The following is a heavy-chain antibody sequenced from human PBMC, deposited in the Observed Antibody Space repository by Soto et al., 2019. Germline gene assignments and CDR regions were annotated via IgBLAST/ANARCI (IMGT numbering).Heavy chain of an antibody. CDR3: AKDPNSSSWQMGKTLDY. CDR2: ISGSGGST. J-gene: IGHJ4*02. CDR1: GFTFSSYA. Sequence: EVQLLESGGGLVQPGGSLRLSCAASGFTFSSYAMSWVRQAPGKGLEWVSAISGSGGSTYYADSVKGRFTISRDNSKNTLYLQMNSLRAEDTAVYYCAKDPNSSSWQMGKTLDYWGQGTLVTVSS. V-gene: IGHV3-23*01. D-gene: IGHD6-13*01.